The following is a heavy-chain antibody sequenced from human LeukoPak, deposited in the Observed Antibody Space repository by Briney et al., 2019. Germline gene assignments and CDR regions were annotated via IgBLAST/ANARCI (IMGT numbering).Heavy chain of an antibody. V-gene: IGHV4-59*01. D-gene: IGHD6-13*01. CDR2: IYYSGST. CDR1: GGSISSYY. Sequence: PSETLSLACTVSGGSISSYYWSWIRQPPGKGLEWIGYIYYSGSTNYNPSLKSRVTISVDTSKNQFSLKLTSVTAADTAVYYCATGLQSSWYRPYVDYWGQGTLVTVSS. CDR3: ATGLQSSWYRPYVDY. J-gene: IGHJ4*02.